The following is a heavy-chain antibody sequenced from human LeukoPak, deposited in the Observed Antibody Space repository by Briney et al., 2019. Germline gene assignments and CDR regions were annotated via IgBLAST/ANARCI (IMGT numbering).Heavy chain of an antibody. CDR3: ARGRTGAAALDF. D-gene: IGHD2-2*01. CDR2: STHTGST. CDR1: GGSFSGHY. Sequence: SETLSLTCAVYGGSFSGHYWTWIRQAPGKGLEWIGESTHTGSTNHNPSLKSRVTISVDTSKNQFSLKLTSVSAADTAVYHCARGRTGAAALDFWGPGTLVTVSS. J-gene: IGHJ4*02. V-gene: IGHV4-34*01.